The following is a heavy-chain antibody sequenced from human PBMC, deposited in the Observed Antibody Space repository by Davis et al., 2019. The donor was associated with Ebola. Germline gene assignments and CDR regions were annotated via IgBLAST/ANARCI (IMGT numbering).Heavy chain of an antibody. CDR3: ARGLYCNSASCSYYYYYGLDV. V-gene: IGHV1-8*01. CDR2: MNHNSGNT. Sequence: ASVKVSCKASGYTFTTYDIYWVRQATGQGLEWMGWMNHNSGNTGYAQNFQGRVTMTRDTSISTAYMELSSLRSEDTAVYYCARGLYCNSASCSYYYYYGLDVWGQGTTVTVSS. J-gene: IGHJ6*02. D-gene: IGHD2-2*01. CDR1: GYTFTTYD.